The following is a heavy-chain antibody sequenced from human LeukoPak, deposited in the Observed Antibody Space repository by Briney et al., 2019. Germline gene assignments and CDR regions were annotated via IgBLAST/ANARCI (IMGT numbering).Heavy chain of an antibody. V-gene: IGHV3-7*01. D-gene: IGHD5-12*01. Sequence: QSGGSLRLSCAASGFTFSSYAMSWVRQAPGKGLEWVANINQDGSEEYYMDSVKARFTISRDNAKDSLSLQMNSLRAEDTAVYYCVRDGGVSGYDLLDYWGQGTLVTVSS. J-gene: IGHJ4*02. CDR3: VRDGGVSGYDLLDY. CDR2: INQDGSEE. CDR1: GFTFSSYA.